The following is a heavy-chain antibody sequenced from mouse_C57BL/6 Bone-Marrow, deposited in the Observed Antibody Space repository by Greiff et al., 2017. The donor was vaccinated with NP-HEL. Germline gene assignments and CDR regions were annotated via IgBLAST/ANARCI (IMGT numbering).Heavy chain of an antibody. CDR3: ARGDYGSSRFGYAMDY. Sequence: VKLQESGAELVKPGASVKISCKASGYAFSSYWMNWVKERPGKGLEWIGQIYPGDGDTKYNGKFKGKATLTADESSSTAYMQVSSLTSEDSAVYFCARGDYGSSRFGYAMDYWGQGTSVTVSS. V-gene: IGHV1-80*01. D-gene: IGHD1-1*01. CDR1: GYAFSSYW. J-gene: IGHJ4*01. CDR2: IYPGDGDT.